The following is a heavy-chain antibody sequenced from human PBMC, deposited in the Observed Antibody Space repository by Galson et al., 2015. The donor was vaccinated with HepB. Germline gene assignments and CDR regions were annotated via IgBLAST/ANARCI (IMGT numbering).Heavy chain of an antibody. Sequence: SLRLSCAASGFTFSSSNMNWVRQAPGKGLEWVSYISASSTSIYYADSVKGRFTISRDNAENSLFLQMNSLRDEDTALYCCATDVRTRIDVWGRGTTVTVSS. CDR3: ATDVRTRIDV. CDR2: ISASSTSI. V-gene: IGHV3-48*02. D-gene: IGHD2-15*01. CDR1: GFTFSSSN. J-gene: IGHJ6*03.